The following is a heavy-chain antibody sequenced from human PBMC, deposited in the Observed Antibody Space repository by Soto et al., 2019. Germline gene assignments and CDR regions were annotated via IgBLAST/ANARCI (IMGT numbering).Heavy chain of an antibody. CDR2: IWYDGSNK. V-gene: IGHV3-33*01. Sequence: PGGSLSLSCAASGFTFSSYGMHWVRQAPGKGLEWVAVIWYDGSNKYYADSVKGRFTISRDNSKNTLYLQMNSLRAEDTAVYYCARGYGDWYYFDYWGQGTLVTVSS. D-gene: IGHD4-17*01. J-gene: IGHJ4*02. CDR3: ARGYGDWYYFDY. CDR1: GFTFSSYG.